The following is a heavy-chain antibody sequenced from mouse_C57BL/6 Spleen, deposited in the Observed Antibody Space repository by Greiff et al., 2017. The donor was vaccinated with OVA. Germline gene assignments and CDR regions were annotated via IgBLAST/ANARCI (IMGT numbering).Heavy chain of an antibody. J-gene: IGHJ4*01. CDR3: TRGVITTVVANAMDY. D-gene: IGHD1-1*01. CDR2: IDPETGGT. Sequence: QVQLQQSGAELVRPGASVTLSCKASGYTFTDYEMHWVKQTPVHGLEWIGAIDPETGGTAYNQKFKGKAILTADKSSSTAYMELRSLRSEDSAVSYCTRGVITTVVANAMDYCGQGTSVTVSS. CDR1: GYTFTDYE. V-gene: IGHV1-15*01.